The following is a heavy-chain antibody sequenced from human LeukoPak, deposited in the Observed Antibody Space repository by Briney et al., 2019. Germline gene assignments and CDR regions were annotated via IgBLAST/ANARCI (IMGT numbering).Heavy chain of an antibody. J-gene: IGHJ4*02. CDR3: AKRDDSGGNLVDL. V-gene: IGHV4-39*02. CDR2: IYYSGST. Sequence: SETLSLTCTVSGGSIRSCSHYWVWIRQPPGKGLEWIGSIYYSGSTYYNSSLENRVTISIDTSKNHFSLRLRSLSAADTSVYYCAKRDDSGGNLVDLWGQGTLVTVSS. D-gene: IGHD3-22*01. CDR1: GGSIRSCSHY.